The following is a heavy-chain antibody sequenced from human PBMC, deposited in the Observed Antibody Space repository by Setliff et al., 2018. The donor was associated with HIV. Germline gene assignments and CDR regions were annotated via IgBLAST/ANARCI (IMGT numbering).Heavy chain of an antibody. V-gene: IGHV4-61*02. CDR3: ARAGRVVVVAAPYYYYGMDV. J-gene: IGHJ6*02. CDR2: IYTSGST. D-gene: IGHD2-15*01. CDR1: GGSISSGSYY. Sequence: SETLSLTCTVPGGSISSGSYYWSWIRQPAGKGLEWIGRIYTSGSTNYNPSLKSRVTISVDTSKNQFSLKLSSVTAADTAVYYCARAGRVVVVAAPYYYYGMDVWGQGTTVTVSS.